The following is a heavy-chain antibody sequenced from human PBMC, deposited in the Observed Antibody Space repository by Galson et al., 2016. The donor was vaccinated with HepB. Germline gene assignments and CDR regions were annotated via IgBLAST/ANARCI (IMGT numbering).Heavy chain of an antibody. CDR1: GFTLSRYW. CDR3: TRDIAAFGGVME. D-gene: IGHD3-16*01. Sequence: SLRLSCAGSGFTLSRYWMSWVRQAPGQGLEWVANIKEDGSENKYVDSVKGRFTISRDNAKNSVYLQMNSLRAEDTAVYYCTRDIAAFGGVMEWGQGTLVTISS. CDR2: IKEDGSEN. V-gene: IGHV3-7*04. J-gene: IGHJ4*02.